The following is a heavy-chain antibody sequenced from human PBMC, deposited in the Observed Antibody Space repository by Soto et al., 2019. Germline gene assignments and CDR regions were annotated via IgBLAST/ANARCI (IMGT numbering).Heavy chain of an antibody. CDR1: GFTFSSYA. V-gene: IGHV3-23*01. Sequence: GGSLRLSCAASGFTFSSYAMSWVRQAPGKGLEWVSAISGSGGSTYYADSVKGRFTISRDNSKNTLYLQMNSLRAEDTAVYYFAKGNTMVRGVIITAGLFDYWGQGTLVTVSS. D-gene: IGHD3-10*01. CDR2: ISGSGGST. CDR3: AKGNTMVRGVIITAGLFDY. J-gene: IGHJ4*02.